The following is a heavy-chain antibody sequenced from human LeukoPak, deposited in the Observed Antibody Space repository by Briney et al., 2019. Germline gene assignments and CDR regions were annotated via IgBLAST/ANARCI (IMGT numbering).Heavy chain of an antibody. Sequence: SETLSLTCTVSGASISSYYWSWIRQPAGKGLEYIGRMYSSGNTNYNPSLKSRVTLSKDTSKNHFSLTLSSVTAADTAVYYCARAHGSGGVYFDHWGQGTLVTVSS. D-gene: IGHD5-12*01. V-gene: IGHV4-4*07. J-gene: IGHJ4*02. CDR3: ARAHGSGGVYFDH. CDR1: GASISSYY. CDR2: MYSSGNT.